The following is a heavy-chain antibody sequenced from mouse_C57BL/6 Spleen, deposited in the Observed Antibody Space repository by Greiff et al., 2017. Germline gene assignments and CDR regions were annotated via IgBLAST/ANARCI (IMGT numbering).Heavy chain of an antibody. V-gene: IGHV1-61*01. Sequence: QVQLQQPGAELVRPGSSVKLSCKASGYTFTSSWMDWVKQRPGQGLEWIGNIYPSDSETHYNQKFKDKATLTVAKSSSTAYMQLSSLTSEDSAVYDCARCTYDSNYAMDYWGQGTSVTVSS. J-gene: IGHJ4*01. CDR3: ARCTYDSNYAMDY. D-gene: IGHD2-4*01. CDR1: GYTFTSSW. CDR2: IYPSDSET.